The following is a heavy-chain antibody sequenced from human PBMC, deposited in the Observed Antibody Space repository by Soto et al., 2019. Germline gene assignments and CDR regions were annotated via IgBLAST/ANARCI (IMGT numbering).Heavy chain of an antibody. CDR3: VRDSGNGWKDY. V-gene: IGHV4-4*02. CDR2: IDHSGST. Sequence: QVQLQESGPGLVKPSGTLSLTCAVSGGSISSTTWWNWVRQPPGKGLEWIGEIDHSGSTNYNPSLKSRVTISVDKPKNQCSLKLSSVTAADTAVYYCVRDSGNGWKDYWGQGTLVTVSS. CDR1: GGSISSTTW. J-gene: IGHJ4*02. D-gene: IGHD6-19*01.